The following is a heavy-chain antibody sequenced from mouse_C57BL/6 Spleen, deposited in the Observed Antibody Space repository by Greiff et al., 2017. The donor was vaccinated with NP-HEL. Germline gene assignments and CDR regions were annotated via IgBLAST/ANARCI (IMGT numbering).Heavy chain of an antibody. CDR2: ISYDGSN. CDR1: GYSITSGYY. Sequence: EVQRVESGPGLVKPSQSLSLTCSVTGYSITSGYYWTWIRQFPGNKLEWMGYISYDGSNNYNPSLKNRISITRDTSKNQFFLKLNSVTTEDTATYYCARGGPLYAMDYWGQGTSVTVSS. CDR3: ARGGPLYAMDY. J-gene: IGHJ4*01. D-gene: IGHD6-1*01. V-gene: IGHV3-6*01.